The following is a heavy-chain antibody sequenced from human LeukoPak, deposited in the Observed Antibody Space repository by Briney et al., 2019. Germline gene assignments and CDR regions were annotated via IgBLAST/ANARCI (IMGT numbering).Heavy chain of an antibody. D-gene: IGHD1-26*01. Sequence: GGSLRLSCAASGFTFSSDAMSWVRQAPGEWLEWVSVISGSGGSTYYADSVKGRFTISRDNSKNTLYLQMNSLRAEDTGVYYCAKDPYSGSYYDYWGQGTLVTVSS. CDR1: GFTFSSDA. CDR2: ISGSGGST. CDR3: AKDPYSGSYYDY. J-gene: IGHJ4*02. V-gene: IGHV3-23*01.